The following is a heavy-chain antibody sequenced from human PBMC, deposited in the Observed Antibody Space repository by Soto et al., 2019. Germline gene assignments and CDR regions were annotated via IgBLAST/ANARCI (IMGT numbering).Heavy chain of an antibody. CDR3: GKYSGSYPVYNGMNV. J-gene: IGHJ6*02. CDR1: GFPFSTSA. Sequence: GWSLRLSCAASGFPFSTSAMNWVRQAPGKGLEWVSIISATSDAAYYAESVKGRFTSSRDNSKNTLYLQMNSLRPEDTAVYYCGKYSGSYPVYNGMNVWGQGTTVTVSS. V-gene: IGHV3-23*01. CDR2: ISATSDAA. D-gene: IGHD1-26*01.